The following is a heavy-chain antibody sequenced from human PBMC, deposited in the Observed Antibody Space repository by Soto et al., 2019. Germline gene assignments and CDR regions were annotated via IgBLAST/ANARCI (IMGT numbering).Heavy chain of an antibody. CDR1: GGSFSGYY. J-gene: IGHJ4*02. V-gene: IGHV4-34*01. D-gene: IGHD4-4*01. Sequence: PSETLSLTCAVYGGSFSGYYWSWIRQPPGKGLEWIGSIYYSGSTYYNPSLKSRVTISVDTSKNQFSLKLSSVTAADTAVYYCARHGSAYSYWGQGTLVTVSS. CDR3: ARHGSAYSY. CDR2: IYYSGST.